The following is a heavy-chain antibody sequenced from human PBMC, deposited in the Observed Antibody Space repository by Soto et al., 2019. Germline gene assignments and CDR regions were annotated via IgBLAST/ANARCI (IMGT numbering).Heavy chain of an antibody. D-gene: IGHD6-13*01. CDR3: ARGVGSSWPVDY. V-gene: IGHV4-59*01. CDR2: IYYSGST. J-gene: IGHJ4*02. CDR1: GGSISSYY. Sequence: SETLSLTCTVSGGSISSYYWSWIRQPPGKGLEWIGYIYYSGSTNYNPSLKSRVTISVDTSKNQFSLKLSSVTAADTAVYYCARGVGSSWPVDYWGQGTLVTVSS.